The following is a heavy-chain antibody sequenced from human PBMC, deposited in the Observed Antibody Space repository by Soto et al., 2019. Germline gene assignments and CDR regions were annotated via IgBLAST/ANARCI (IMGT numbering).Heavy chain of an antibody. CDR1: GFSFSKYG. D-gene: IGHD3-16*01. Sequence: QVQLVESGGGVVQPGRSLRLSCAASGFSFSKYGMHWVRQAPGKGREWVAEMSDDGSKKYYGDSVKGRFTISRDNSKNTLYLLMDSLRPEDTAMYYCAKELRETGGYYFDGWGQGTLVTVSS. CDR3: AKELRETGGYYFDG. CDR2: MSDDGSKK. V-gene: IGHV3-30*18. J-gene: IGHJ4*02.